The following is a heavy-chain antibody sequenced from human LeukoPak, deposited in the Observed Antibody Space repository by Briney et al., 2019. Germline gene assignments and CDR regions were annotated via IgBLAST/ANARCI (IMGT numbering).Heavy chain of an antibody. CDR3: ARTSRDHYGDYVPFDY. V-gene: IGHV3-74*01. CDR2: INSDGSST. CDR1: GFTFSSYW. D-gene: IGHD4-17*01. Sequence: GGSLRRSCAASGFTFSSYWMHWVRQAPGKGLVWVSRINSDGSSTSYADSVKGRFTISRDNAKNTLYLQMNSLRAEDTAVYYCARTSRDHYGDYVPFDYWGQGTLVTVSS. J-gene: IGHJ4*02.